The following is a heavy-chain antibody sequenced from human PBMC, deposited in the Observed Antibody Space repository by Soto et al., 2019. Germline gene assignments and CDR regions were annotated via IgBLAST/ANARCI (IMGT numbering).Heavy chain of an antibody. V-gene: IGHV4-39*01. CDR1: GGSISSSSYY. CDR2: IYYSGST. J-gene: IGHJ4*02. CDR3: ARLGPLPDY. D-gene: IGHD3-16*01. Sequence: NPSETLSLTCTVSGGSISSSSYYWGWIRQPPGKGLEWIGSIYYSGSTYYNPSLKSRVTISVDTSKNQFSLKLSSVTAADTAVYYCARLGPLPDYWGQGTLVTVSS.